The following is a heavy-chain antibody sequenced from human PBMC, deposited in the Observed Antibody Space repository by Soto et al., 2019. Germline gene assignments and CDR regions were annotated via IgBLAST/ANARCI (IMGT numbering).Heavy chain of an antibody. V-gene: IGHV4-59*12. D-gene: IGHD3-22*01. Sequence: PSDALSLTCTVSGVSISSYYWSWTRQPPGKGLEWIGYIYYSGSTYYNPSLKSRVTISVDTSKNQFSLKLSSVTAADTAVYYCARVDYDSSGYYYGFDYWGQGTLVTVSS. CDR1: GVSISSYY. J-gene: IGHJ4*02. CDR3: ARVDYDSSGYYYGFDY. CDR2: IYYSGST.